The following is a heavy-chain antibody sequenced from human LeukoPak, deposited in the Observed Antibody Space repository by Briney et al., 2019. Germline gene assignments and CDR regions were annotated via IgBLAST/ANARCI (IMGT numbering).Heavy chain of an antibody. CDR3: ARDRIAAAGTFDY. CDR1: GGSISSSNW. Sequence: SETLSLTCAVSGGSISSSNWWSWVRQPPGKGLEWIGYIYYSGSTYYNPSLKSRVTISVDTSKNQFSLKLSSVTAADTAVYYCARDRIAAAGTFDYWGQGTLVTVSS. CDR2: IYYSGST. D-gene: IGHD6-13*01. V-gene: IGHV4-4*02. J-gene: IGHJ4*02.